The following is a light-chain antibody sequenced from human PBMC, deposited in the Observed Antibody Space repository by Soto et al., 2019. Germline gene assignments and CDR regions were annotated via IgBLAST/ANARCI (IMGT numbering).Light chain of an antibody. CDR1: QSVSSSY. V-gene: IGKV3-20*01. Sequence: IVLTQSPGTLSLSPGERATLSCRAIQSVSSSYLAWYQQKPGQAPRLLIYGASSRATGIADRFSGSGSGTDFTLTISRLEPEDFAVYYCQQYGSSPPVTFGGGTRLEIK. J-gene: IGKJ5*01. CDR3: QQYGSSPPVT. CDR2: GAS.